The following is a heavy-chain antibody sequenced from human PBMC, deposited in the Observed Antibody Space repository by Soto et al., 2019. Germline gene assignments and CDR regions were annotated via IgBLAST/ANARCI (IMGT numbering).Heavy chain of an antibody. J-gene: IGHJ4*02. CDR3: AAAKLLPFEY. CDR1: GCAFSVYK. D-gene: IGHD2-15*01. CDR2: ISNQGVTT. Sequence: GGSLRLSCSTSGCAFSVYKKHWVLEAPGKGLEYVSGISNQGVTTYYADSVKGSFTILRDNSKNTLYFQMSSLRPEDTAVYYCAAAKLLPFEYWGQGTKVTVYS. V-gene: IGHV3-64D*06.